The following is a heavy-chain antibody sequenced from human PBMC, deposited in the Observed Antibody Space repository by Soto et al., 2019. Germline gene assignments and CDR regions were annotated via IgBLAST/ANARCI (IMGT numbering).Heavy chain of an antibody. CDR1: QSSLSSSA. Sequence: LRLSCIVSQSSLSSSAMSWVRQAPQKGLEWVSTIKITGGRPSYADFVKGRFAISRDTSKNTVYLQMNSLRAEDTAVYYCARVTNAKHLYYFSGLDFWGQGTSVTVSS. J-gene: IGHJ6*02. CDR2: IKITGGRP. V-gene: IGHV3-23*01. D-gene: IGHD2-8*01. CDR3: ARVTNAKHLYYFSGLDF.